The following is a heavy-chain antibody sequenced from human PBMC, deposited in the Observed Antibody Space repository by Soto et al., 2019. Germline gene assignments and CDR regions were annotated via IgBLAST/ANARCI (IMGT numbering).Heavy chain of an antibody. CDR2: ISGSGGST. Sequence: EVQPLESGGGLVQPGGSLRLSCAASGFTFSSYAMSWVRQAPGKGLEWVSAISGSGGSTYYADSVKGRFTITRDNAKNTLYLQMNSLRAEDTAVYYCADYYGAYYFDYWGQGTLVTVSS. D-gene: IGHD4-17*01. J-gene: IGHJ4*02. CDR1: GFTFSSYA. CDR3: ADYYGAYYFDY. V-gene: IGHV3-23*01.